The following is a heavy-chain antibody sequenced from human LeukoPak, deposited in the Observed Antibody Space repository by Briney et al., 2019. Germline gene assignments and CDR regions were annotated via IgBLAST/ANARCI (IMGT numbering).Heavy chain of an antibody. D-gene: IGHD6-6*01. CDR3: ARLQYSSSSIDS. Sequence: SETLSLTCSVSGGSVSTSSYSWGWIRQPPGEGLVWTGSIYYRGTTYYNPSLKSRVTMFVDTSKNQFSLRLSSVTAADTAFYYCARLQYSSSSIDSWGRGTLVTVSS. CDR1: GGSVSTSSYS. V-gene: IGHV4-39*01. CDR2: IYYRGTT. J-gene: IGHJ4*02.